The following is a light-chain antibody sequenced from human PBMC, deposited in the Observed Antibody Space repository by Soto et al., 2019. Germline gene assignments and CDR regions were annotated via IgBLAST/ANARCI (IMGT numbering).Light chain of an antibody. CDR3: CSYAGTYTYV. CDR2: DVS. Sequence: QSVLTQPRSVSGSPGQSVTISCTGTGSDVGGFDSVSWYQQHPGKAPKLTIYDVSKRPSGVPDRFSGSKSGNTASLTISGLQAEDEADYYCCSYAGTYTYVFGTGTKVTVL. J-gene: IGLJ1*01. CDR1: GSDVGGFDS. V-gene: IGLV2-11*01.